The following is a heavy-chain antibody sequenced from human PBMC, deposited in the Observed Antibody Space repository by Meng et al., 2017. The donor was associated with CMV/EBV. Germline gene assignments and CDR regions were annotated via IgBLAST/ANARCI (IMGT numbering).Heavy chain of an antibody. V-gene: IGHV1-18*01. CDR2: ISAYNGNT. J-gene: IGHJ4*02. Sequence: ASVKVSCKASGHTLSNYRINWVRQAPGQGLEWMGWISAYNGNTNYAQKLQGRVTMTTDTSTSTAYMELRSLRSDDTAVYYCARDPPYYDFWSGYYFKPNEPVLFDYWGQGTLVTVSS. CDR1: GHTLSNYR. D-gene: IGHD3-3*01. CDR3: ARDPPYYDFWSGYYFKPNEPVLFDY.